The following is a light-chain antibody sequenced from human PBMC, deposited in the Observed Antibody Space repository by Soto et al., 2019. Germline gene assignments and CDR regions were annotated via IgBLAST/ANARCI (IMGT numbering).Light chain of an antibody. Sequence: QSALTQPASVAGSPGQSITISCTGTISDVGGYNFVSWYQQYPGKAPKLMICDVSNRPSGVSNRFSGSKSRNTASLTIAGLRAEDEADYYCSSFTGSNYVFGTGTKLTVL. CDR2: DVS. J-gene: IGLJ1*01. CDR1: ISDVGGYNF. CDR3: SSFTGSNYV. V-gene: IGLV2-14*03.